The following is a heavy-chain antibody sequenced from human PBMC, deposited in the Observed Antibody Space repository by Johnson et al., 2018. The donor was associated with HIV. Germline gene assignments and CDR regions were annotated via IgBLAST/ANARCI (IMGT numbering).Heavy chain of an antibody. V-gene: IGHV3-9*01. Sequence: VQLVESGGSVVRPGGSLRLTCAASVFTFDDFGMTWVRHPPGKGLEWVSGISWNSGSIGYADSVKGRFTISRDNAKNSLYLQMNSLRAEDTALYYCAKDVGYSSSGEGAFDIWGQGTMVTVSS. D-gene: IGHD6-13*01. CDR1: VFTFDDFG. J-gene: IGHJ3*02. CDR2: ISWNSGSI. CDR3: AKDVGYSSSGEGAFDI.